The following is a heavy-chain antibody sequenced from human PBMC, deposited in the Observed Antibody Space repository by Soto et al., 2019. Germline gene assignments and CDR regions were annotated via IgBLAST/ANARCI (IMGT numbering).Heavy chain of an antibody. CDR2: IIPIFGTA. V-gene: IGHV1-69*13. CDR3: GRCRTDSYAMDV. CDR1: GGTFSSYA. J-gene: IGHJ6*02. Sequence: SVKFSCKASGGTFSSYAISWVRQAPGQGLEWMGGIIPIFGTANYAQKFQGRVTITADESTSTAYMELSSLRSDDSAIYYCGRCRTDSYAMDVWGQGTTVTVSS. D-gene: IGHD5-18*01.